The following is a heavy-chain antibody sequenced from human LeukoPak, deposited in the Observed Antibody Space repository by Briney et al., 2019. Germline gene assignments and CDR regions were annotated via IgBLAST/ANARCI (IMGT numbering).Heavy chain of an antibody. D-gene: IGHD6-13*01. Sequence: GGSLRLSCAASGFTFSSYAMSWVRQAPGKGLEWVSAISAGGGSTYYADSVKGRFTISRDNSKNTLYLQMNSLRAEDTAVYYCARAYSSSWYIFDYWGQGTLVTVSS. J-gene: IGHJ4*02. CDR1: GFTFSSYA. CDR2: ISAGGGST. CDR3: ARAYSSSWYIFDY. V-gene: IGHV3-23*01.